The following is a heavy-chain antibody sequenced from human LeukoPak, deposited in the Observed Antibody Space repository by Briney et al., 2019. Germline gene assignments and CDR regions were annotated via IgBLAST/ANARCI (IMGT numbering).Heavy chain of an antibody. J-gene: IGHJ4*02. CDR3: ARGARDHGYSYGQFDY. CDR1: GGSISSYY. D-gene: IGHD5-18*01. CDR2: ISYSGST. Sequence: PSETLSLTCTVSGGSISSYYWSWIRQPPGKGLEWIGYISYSGSTNYNPSLKSRVTISVDTSKNQFSLKLSSVTAADTAVYYCARGARDHGYSYGQFDYWDQGTLVTVSS. V-gene: IGHV4-59*01.